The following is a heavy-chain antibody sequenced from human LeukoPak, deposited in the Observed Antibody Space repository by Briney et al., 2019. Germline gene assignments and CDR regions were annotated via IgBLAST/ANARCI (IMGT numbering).Heavy chain of an antibody. CDR2: IYPSDSDT. CDR3: ARLYGKEFDY. V-gene: IGHV5-51*01. D-gene: IGHD4-17*01. J-gene: IGHJ4*02. Sequence: GESLKISCNGSGYYFTTYWIGWVRQMPGKGLEWMGIIYPSDSDTRYSPSFQGQVTISADKSISTAYLQWSSLRASDTAMYYCARLYGKEFDYWGQGTLVTVSS. CDR1: GYYFTTYW.